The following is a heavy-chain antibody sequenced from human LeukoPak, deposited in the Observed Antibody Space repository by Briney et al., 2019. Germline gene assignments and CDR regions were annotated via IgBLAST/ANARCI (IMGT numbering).Heavy chain of an antibody. J-gene: IGHJ6*02. CDR1: GFTLSNYG. Sequence: GGSLRLSCAASGFTLSNYGMHWVRQAPGKGLEWVAVISYDGSNKYHADSVKGRFTISRDNSQNTLYLQMNSLRAEDTAVYFCARGGGLDVWGRGATVTVSS. CDR2: ISYDGSNK. D-gene: IGHD3-16*01. CDR3: ARGGGLDV. V-gene: IGHV3-30*03.